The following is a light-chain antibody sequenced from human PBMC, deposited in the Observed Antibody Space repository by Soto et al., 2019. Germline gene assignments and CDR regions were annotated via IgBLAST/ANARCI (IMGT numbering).Light chain of an antibody. V-gene: IGLV1-51*02. J-gene: IGLJ1*01. CDR2: ENN. CDR3: GTWDSSLSAYV. Sequence: QSVLTQPPSVSAAPGQKVTISCSGSSSNIGNNYVSWYQQLPGTAPKLLIYENNKRPSGIPDRFSGSKSGTSATLGITGLQTGDEADYYCGTWDSSLSAYVFGTVTRSP. CDR1: SSNIGNNY.